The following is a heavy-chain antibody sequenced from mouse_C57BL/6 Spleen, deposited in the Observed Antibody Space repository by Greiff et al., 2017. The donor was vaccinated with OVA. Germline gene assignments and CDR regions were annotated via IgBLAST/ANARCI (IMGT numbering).Heavy chain of an antibody. V-gene: IGHV1-42*01. CDR3: ARSITTVVEDYVDY. Sequence: VQLKQSGPELVKPGASVKISCKASGYSFTGYYMNWVKQSPGKSLEWIGEINPSTGGTTYNQKFKAKATLTVDKSSSTAYMQLKSLTSEDSAVYYCARSITTVVEDYVDYWGQGTTLTVSS. CDR1: GYSFTGYY. J-gene: IGHJ2*01. D-gene: IGHD1-1*01. CDR2: INPSTGGT.